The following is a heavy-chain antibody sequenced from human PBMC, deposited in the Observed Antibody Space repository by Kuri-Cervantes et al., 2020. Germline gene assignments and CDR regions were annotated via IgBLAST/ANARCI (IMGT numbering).Heavy chain of an antibody. CDR1: GYTFTTYG. V-gene: IGHV1-18*01. CDR2: ISPYNGNT. J-gene: IGHJ4*02. CDR3: ARDVGYGGTSELDITYFDY. D-gene: IGHD4-23*01. Sequence: ASVKVSCKASGYTFTTYGISWVRQAPGRGLEWVGWISPYNGNTNYAQILQGRITMTTDTSTSTAYMELSSLRFEDTAVYFCARDVGYGGTSELDITYFDYWGQGTLVTVSS.